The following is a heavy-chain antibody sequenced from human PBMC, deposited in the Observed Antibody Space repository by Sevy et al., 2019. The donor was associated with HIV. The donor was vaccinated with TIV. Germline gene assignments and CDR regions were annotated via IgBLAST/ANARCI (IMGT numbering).Heavy chain of an antibody. CDR2: IRSKAYGGTT. V-gene: IGHV3-49*03. D-gene: IGHD3-22*01. J-gene: IGHJ1*01. CDR3: TRGMNSYYYDSSGYYSEYFQH. CDR1: GFTFGDYA. Sequence: GGSLRLSCTASGFTFGDYAMNWFRQAPGKGLEWVGFIRSKAYGGTTEYAASVKGRFTISRDDSKSIAYLQMNSLKTEDTAVYYCTRGMNSYYYDSSGYYSEYFQHWGQGTLVTVSS.